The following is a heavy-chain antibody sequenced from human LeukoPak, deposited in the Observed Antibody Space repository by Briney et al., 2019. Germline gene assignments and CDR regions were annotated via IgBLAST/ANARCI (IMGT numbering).Heavy chain of an antibody. V-gene: IGHV3-13*01. Sequence: GGSLRLSCAASGFTFSSYDMHWVRQATGKGLEWVSAIGTAGDTYYPGSVKGRFTISRENAKNSLYLQMNSLRAGDTAVYYCARSSKLEQRGGLDYWGQGTLVTVSS. CDR3: ARSSKLEQRGGLDY. D-gene: IGHD1/OR15-1a*01. J-gene: IGHJ4*02. CDR1: GFTFSSYD. CDR2: IGTAGDT.